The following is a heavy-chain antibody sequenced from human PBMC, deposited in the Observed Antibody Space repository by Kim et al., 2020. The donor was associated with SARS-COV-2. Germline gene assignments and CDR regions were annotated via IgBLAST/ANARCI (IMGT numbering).Heavy chain of an antibody. CDR3: TTDLAAAGDYYYYGMDV. CDR2: IKSKTDGGTT. D-gene: IGHD6-13*01. Sequence: GGSLRLSCAASGFTFSNAWMSWVRQAPGKGLEWVGRIKSKTDGGTTDYAAPVKGRFTISRDDSKNTLYLQMNSLKTEDTAVYYCTTDLAAAGDYYYYGMDVWGQGTTVTVSS. CDR1: GFTFSNAW. V-gene: IGHV3-15*01. J-gene: IGHJ6*02.